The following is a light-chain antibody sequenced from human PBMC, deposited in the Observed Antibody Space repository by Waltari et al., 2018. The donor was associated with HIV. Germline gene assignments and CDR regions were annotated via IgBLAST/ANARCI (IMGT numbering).Light chain of an antibody. Sequence: QSALTQPASVSGSPGQSTTLPCTGTSSDVGSSNLVSWYQKHPGKAPKLMIYEVNKRPSGISNRFSGSKSGNTASLTISGLQAEDEADYYCCSYAGSSSYVFGSGTKVTVL. V-gene: IGLV2-23*02. CDR3: CSYAGSSSYV. J-gene: IGLJ1*01. CDR2: EVN. CDR1: SSDVGSSNL.